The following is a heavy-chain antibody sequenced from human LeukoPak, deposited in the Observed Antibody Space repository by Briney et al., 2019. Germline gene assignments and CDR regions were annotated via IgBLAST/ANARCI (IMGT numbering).Heavy chain of an antibody. CDR3: ARGRGYGYGFFDY. J-gene: IGHJ4*02. D-gene: IGHD5-18*01. V-gene: IGHV3-53*01. Sequence: PGGSLRLSCAASGFTVRSIYMTWVRQAPGKGLEWVSSFYSGGSSYYADSVKGRFIISRDSSTDTLHLQMNSLRVEDTAVYFCARGRGYGYGFFDYWGQGTLVTVSS. CDR1: GFTVRSIY. CDR2: FYSGGSS.